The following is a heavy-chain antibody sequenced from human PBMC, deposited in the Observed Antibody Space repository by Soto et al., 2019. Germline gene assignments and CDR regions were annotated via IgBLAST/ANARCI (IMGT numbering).Heavy chain of an antibody. D-gene: IGHD6-6*01. Sequence: ASVKVSCKASGYTFTGYYMHWVRQAPGQGLEWMGWINPNSGGTNYAQKFQGRVTMTRDTSISTAYMELSRLRSDDTAVYYCARAFTVIAARPDWFDPWGQGTLVTVSS. CDR2: INPNSGGT. CDR1: GYTFTGYY. V-gene: IGHV1-2*02. CDR3: ARAFTVIAARPDWFDP. J-gene: IGHJ5*02.